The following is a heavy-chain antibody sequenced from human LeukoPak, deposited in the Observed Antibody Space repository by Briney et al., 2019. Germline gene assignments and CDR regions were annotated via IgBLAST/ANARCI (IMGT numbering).Heavy chain of an antibody. CDR2: INHSGST. CDR1: GGSFSGYY. V-gene: IGHV4-34*01. Sequence: SETLSLTCAVYGGSFSGYYWSWIRQPPGKGLEWIGEINHSGSTNYNPSLKSRVTISVDTSKNQFSLKLSSVTAADTAVYYCARGRGYCSGGTCQASYFVYWGQGTLVTVSS. J-gene: IGHJ4*02. D-gene: IGHD2-15*01. CDR3: ARGRGYCSGGTCQASYFVY.